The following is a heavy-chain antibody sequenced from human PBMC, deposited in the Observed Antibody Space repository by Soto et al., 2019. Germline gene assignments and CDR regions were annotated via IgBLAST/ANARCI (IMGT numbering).Heavy chain of an antibody. D-gene: IGHD1-26*01. CDR2: TYFQSTWYT. CDR3: ARRLGATGVDV. CDR1: GDSVCINY. J-gene: IGHJ6*02. V-gene: IGHV6-1*01. Sequence: SQTLSLTCAISGDSVCINYCNWFRQSPSRGLEWLGRTYFQSTWYTHYALSVRDRITISPDTSKNQFSLQLKSVTPEDTAVYYCARRLGATGVDVWGRGTTVTVSS.